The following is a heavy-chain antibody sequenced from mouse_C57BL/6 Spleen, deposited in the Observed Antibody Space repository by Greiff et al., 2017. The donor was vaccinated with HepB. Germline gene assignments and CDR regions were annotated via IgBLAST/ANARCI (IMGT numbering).Heavy chain of an antibody. V-gene: IGHV1-75*01. CDR1: GYTFTDYY. D-gene: IGHD2-4*01. Sequence: QVHVKQSGPELVKPGASVKISCKASGYTFTDYYINWVKQRPGQGLEWIGWIFPGSGSTYYNEKFKGKATLTVDKSSSTAYMLLSSLTSEDSAVYFCARGDDYDGGLYAMDYWGQGTSVTVSS. CDR3: ARGDDYDGGLYAMDY. J-gene: IGHJ4*01. CDR2: IFPGSGST.